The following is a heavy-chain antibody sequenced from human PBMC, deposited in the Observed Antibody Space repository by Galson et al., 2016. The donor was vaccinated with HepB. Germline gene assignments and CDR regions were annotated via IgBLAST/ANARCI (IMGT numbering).Heavy chain of an antibody. CDR2: IKHDGSEK. CDR3: ARGVRWLRLFPFDS. D-gene: IGHD5-12*01. Sequence: SLRLSCAASGFTFSIYWMSWVRQAPGKGLELVANIKHDGSEKHYVDSVKGRFTISRDSAKSLLFRQMNSLRAEDTAVYYCARGVRWLRLFPFDSWGQGTLVTVSS. J-gene: IGHJ4*02. CDR1: GFTFSIYW. V-gene: IGHV3-7*04.